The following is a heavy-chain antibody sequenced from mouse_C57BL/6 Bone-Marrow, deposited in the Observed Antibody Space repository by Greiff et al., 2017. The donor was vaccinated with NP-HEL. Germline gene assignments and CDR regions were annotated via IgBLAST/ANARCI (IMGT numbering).Heavy chain of an antibody. Sequence: QVQLQQSGPELVKPGASVKISCKASGYAFSSSWMNWVKQRPGKGLEWIGRIYPGDGDTNYNGKFKGKATLTADKSSSTAYMQLSSLTSEDSAVYFCARSGWGGYYWYFDVWGTGTTVTVSS. V-gene: IGHV1-82*01. CDR1: GYAFSSSW. D-gene: IGHD1-1*02. CDR2: IYPGDGDT. J-gene: IGHJ1*03. CDR3: ARSGWGGYYWYFDV.